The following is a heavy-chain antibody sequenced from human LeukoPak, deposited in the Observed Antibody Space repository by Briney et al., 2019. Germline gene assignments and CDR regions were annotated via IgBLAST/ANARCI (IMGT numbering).Heavy chain of an antibody. CDR3: ARLIGGSGSYYKFYYYYGMDV. J-gene: IGHJ6*02. D-gene: IGHD3-10*01. CDR1: GYTFTSYD. Sequence: ASVKVSCKASGYTFTSYDVNRVRQATGQGLEWMGWMNPNSGNTGYAQKFQGRVTMTRNTSISTAYMELSSLRSEDTAVYYCARLIGGSGSYYKFYYYYGMDVWGQGTTVTVFS. CDR2: MNPNSGNT. V-gene: IGHV1-8*01.